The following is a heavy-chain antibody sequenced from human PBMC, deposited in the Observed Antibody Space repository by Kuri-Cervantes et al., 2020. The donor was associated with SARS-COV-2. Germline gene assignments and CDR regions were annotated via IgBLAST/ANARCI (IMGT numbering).Heavy chain of an antibody. D-gene: IGHD1-26*01. CDR2: ISSSSSYT. Sequence: GESLKISCAASGFTFSDYYMSWIRQAPGKGLEWVSYISSSSSYTNYADSVKGRFTISRDNAKNSLYLQMNSLRAEDTAVYYCARDYSGSFDYWGQGTLVTVSS. V-gene: IGHV3-11*06. CDR3: ARDYSGSFDY. CDR1: GFTFSDYY. J-gene: IGHJ4*02.